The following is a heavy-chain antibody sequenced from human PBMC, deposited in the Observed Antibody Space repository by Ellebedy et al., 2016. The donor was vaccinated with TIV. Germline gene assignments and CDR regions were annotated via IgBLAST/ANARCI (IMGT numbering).Heavy chain of an antibody. Sequence: SETLSLXCTVSGGSISSSSYYWGWIRQPPGKGLEWIGSIYYSGSTYYNPSLKSRVTISVDTSKNQFSLKLSSVTAADTAVYYCARGLRYYYYMDVWGKGTTVTVSS. V-gene: IGHV4-39*07. CDR1: GGSISSSSYY. CDR2: IYYSGST. J-gene: IGHJ6*03. CDR3: ARGLRYYYYMDV.